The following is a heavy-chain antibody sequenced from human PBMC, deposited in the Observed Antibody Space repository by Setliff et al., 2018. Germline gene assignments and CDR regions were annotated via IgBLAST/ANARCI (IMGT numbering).Heavy chain of an antibody. Sequence: PGGSLRLSCAASGFTFSSYAMHWVRQAPGKGLEWVAVISYDGINKYYADSVKGRFTISRDNSKNTLYLQMNSLRAEDTAVYYCAKRGDSSSWLEYWGQGTLVTVSS. CDR1: GFTFSSYA. D-gene: IGHD6-13*01. V-gene: IGHV3-30*01. CDR3: AKRGDSSSWLEY. CDR2: ISYDGINK. J-gene: IGHJ4*02.